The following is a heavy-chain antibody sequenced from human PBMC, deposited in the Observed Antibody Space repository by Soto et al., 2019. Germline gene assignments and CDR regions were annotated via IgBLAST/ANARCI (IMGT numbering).Heavy chain of an antibody. CDR1: GGSISSYY. Sequence: PSETLSLTCTVSGGSISSYYWSWIRQPPGKGLEWIGYMYYTGSTNYNPSLKGRVTFSLDTSRNHFSLNLTSVTAADTAVYYCARSFYGDYIDSWGQGTRVTVSS. J-gene: IGHJ4*02. CDR2: MYYTGST. V-gene: IGHV4-59*01. CDR3: ARSFYGDYIDS. D-gene: IGHD4-17*01.